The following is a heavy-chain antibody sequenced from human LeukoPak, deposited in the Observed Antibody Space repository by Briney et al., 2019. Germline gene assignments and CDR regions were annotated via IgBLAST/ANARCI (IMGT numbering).Heavy chain of an antibody. CDR1: GRSISSGGYY. CDR2: IYYSGST. Sequence: SQTLSPTCTVPGRSISSGGYYWSWIRQHPGKGLEWIGYIYYSGSTYYNPSLKSRVTISVDTSKNQFSLKLSSVTAADTAVYYCARVFVVVPAAKTGWFDPWGQGTLVTVSS. D-gene: IGHD2-2*01. V-gene: IGHV4-31*03. J-gene: IGHJ5*02. CDR3: ARVFVVVPAAKTGWFDP.